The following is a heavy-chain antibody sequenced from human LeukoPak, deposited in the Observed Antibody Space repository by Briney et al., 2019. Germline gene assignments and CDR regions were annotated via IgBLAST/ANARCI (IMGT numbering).Heavy chain of an antibody. CDR3: ARPSGSVTIFGVVGYFDY. CDR1: GFTFTNYG. CDR2: IAYDGSNE. V-gene: IGHV3-30*04. Sequence: GGSLRLSCVVSGFTFTNYGMHWARQAPGKGLDWVATIAYDGSNEKYAESVKGRFTISRDNSKNTVYLQLNSLRADDTAVYYCARPSGSVTIFGVVGYFDYWGQGSLVTVSS. D-gene: IGHD3-3*01. J-gene: IGHJ4*02.